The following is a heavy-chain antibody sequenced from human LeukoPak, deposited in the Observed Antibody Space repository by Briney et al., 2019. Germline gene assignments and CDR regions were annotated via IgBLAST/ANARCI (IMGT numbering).Heavy chain of an antibody. CDR3: ARGYCSGGSCANFDY. CDR2: INPSGGSA. Sequence: ASVKVSRKASGYTFTTYYMYWVRQAPGQGLEWMGIINPSGGSASYAQKFHGRVTMTRDTSTNTVYMELSSLRSEDTAVYYCARGYCSGGSCANFDYWGQGTLVTVSS. D-gene: IGHD2-15*01. CDR1: GYTFTTYY. V-gene: IGHV1-46*01. J-gene: IGHJ4*02.